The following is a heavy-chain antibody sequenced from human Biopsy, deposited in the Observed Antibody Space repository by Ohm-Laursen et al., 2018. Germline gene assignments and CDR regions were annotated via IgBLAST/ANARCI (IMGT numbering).Heavy chain of an antibody. Sequence: GTLSLTCTLSGGSISSRTHYWGWIRPTPGKGLEWIGTVYYSGPTYDNPSLKNRVTISVDTSKNQFSLSLKTVTAADTAVYYCARHDRADVWSGYPNCFDRWGQGTLVTVSS. V-gene: IGHV4-39*01. CDR2: VYYSGPT. CDR3: ARHDRADVWSGYPNCFDR. J-gene: IGHJ5*02. D-gene: IGHD3-3*01. CDR1: GGSISSRTHY.